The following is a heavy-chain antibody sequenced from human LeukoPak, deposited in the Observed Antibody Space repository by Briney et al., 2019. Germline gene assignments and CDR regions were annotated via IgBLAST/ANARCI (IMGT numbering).Heavy chain of an antibody. J-gene: IGHJ4*02. CDR2: INEDGSIT. CDR3: TRGPSGWFASDF. V-gene: IGHV3-74*01. Sequence: PGGSLRLSCAVSGFTFSNSLMRWVRQGPGKGLVWVSRINEDGSITSYADSVKGGFTISRDNAKNTLYLQMNSLRAEDTAVYYCTRGPSGWFASDFWGQGTLVTVSS. CDR1: GFTFSNSL. D-gene: IGHD6-19*01.